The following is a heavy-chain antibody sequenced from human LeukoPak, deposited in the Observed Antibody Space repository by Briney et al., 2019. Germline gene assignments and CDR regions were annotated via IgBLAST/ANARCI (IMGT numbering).Heavy chain of an antibody. D-gene: IGHD3-10*01. CDR2: ICYSGST. Sequence: SETLYLTCTVSGGSISSISYYWGWIRQPPGKGLEWIGSICYSGSTYYNPSLKSRVTISVDTSKNQFSLKLSSVTAADTAVYYCATPGLSPFDYWGQGTLVTVSS. CDR1: GGSISSISYY. V-gene: IGHV4-39*01. CDR3: ATPGLSPFDY. J-gene: IGHJ4*02.